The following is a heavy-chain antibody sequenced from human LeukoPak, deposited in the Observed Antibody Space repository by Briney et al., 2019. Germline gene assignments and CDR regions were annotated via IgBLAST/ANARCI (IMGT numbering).Heavy chain of an antibody. Sequence: ETLSLTCTVSGGSIGSYYWSWVRQAPGKGLEWVSVIYSGGSTYYADSVKGRFTISRDNSKNTLYLQMNSLRAEDTAVYYCARAATVVTPAYFDYWGQGTLVTVSS. D-gene: IGHD4-23*01. CDR3: ARAATVVTPAYFDY. CDR1: GGSIGSYY. CDR2: IYSGGST. J-gene: IGHJ4*02. V-gene: IGHV3-66*01.